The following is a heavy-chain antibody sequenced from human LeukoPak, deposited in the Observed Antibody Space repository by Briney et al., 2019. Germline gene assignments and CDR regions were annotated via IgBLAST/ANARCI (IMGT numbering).Heavy chain of an antibody. CDR2: IYYSGST. Sequence: SETLSLTCTVSGGSISSYYWSWIRQPPGKGLEWIGYIYYSGSTNYNPSLKSRVTISVDTSKNQFSLKLSSVTAADTAVYYCASTSDYSSSWKPLPAAFDIWGQGTMVTVSS. J-gene: IGHJ3*02. D-gene: IGHD6-13*01. V-gene: IGHV4-59*08. CDR3: ASTSDYSSSWKPLPAAFDI. CDR1: GGSISSYY.